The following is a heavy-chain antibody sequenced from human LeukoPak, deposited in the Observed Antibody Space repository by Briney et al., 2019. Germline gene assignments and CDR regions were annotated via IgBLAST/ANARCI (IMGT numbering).Heavy chain of an antibody. D-gene: IGHD1-1*01. CDR3: ARDTSRNDLDY. Sequence: GGSLRLSCETSGFSFSRYAMHWVRQAPGKGLEYVSAISSNGGITYYAKSVKGRFVISRDNSKNTLNLQMGSLRAEDTAVYYCARDTSRNDLDYWGQGTLVTVSS. CDR1: GFSFSRYA. CDR2: ISSNGGIT. V-gene: IGHV3-64*01. J-gene: IGHJ4*02.